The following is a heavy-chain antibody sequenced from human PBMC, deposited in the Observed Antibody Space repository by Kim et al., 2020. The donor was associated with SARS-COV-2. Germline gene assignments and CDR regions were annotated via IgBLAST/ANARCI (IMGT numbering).Heavy chain of an antibody. CDR1: GGSVRSGSYF. Sequence: SETLSLTCTVSGGSVRSGSYFWSWIRQPPGKGLEWIGYINYSGSTNYNPSLKSRVTMSVDTSKNQLSLKVRSVTAADTAVYYCARTPNDFWSGYPYYYDYWGQGTLFTVSS. D-gene: IGHD3-3*01. CDR2: INYSGST. J-gene: IGHJ4*02. CDR3: ARTPNDFWSGYPYYYDY. V-gene: IGHV4-61*01.